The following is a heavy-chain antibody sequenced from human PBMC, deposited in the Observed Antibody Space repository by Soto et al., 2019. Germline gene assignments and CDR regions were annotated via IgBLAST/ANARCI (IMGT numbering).Heavy chain of an antibody. CDR2: ISYDGSNK. J-gene: IGHJ4*02. V-gene: IGHV3-30*18. Sequence: GGSLRLSCAASGFTFSSYGMHWVRQAPGKGLEWVAVISYDGSNKYYADSVKGRFTISRDNSKNTLYLQMNSLRAEDTAVYYCAKEVVYFDWNFDDWGQGTLVTVSS. CDR3: AKEVVYFDWNFDD. D-gene: IGHD3-9*01. CDR1: GFTFSSYG.